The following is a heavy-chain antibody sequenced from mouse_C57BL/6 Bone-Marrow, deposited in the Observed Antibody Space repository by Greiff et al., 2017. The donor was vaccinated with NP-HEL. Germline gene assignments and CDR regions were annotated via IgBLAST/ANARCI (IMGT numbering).Heavy chain of an antibody. D-gene: IGHD1-1*01. J-gene: IGHJ3*01. CDR2: IYPGSGST. CDR1: GYTFTSYW. V-gene: IGHV1-55*01. CDR3: ARPEFITTVVAPFAY. Sequence: QVQLQQPGAELVKPGASVKMSCKASGYTFTSYWITWVKQRPGHGLEWIGDIYPGSGSTNYNEKFKSKATLTVDTSSSTAYMQLSSLTSEDSAVYYCARPEFITTVVAPFAYWGQGTLVTVSA.